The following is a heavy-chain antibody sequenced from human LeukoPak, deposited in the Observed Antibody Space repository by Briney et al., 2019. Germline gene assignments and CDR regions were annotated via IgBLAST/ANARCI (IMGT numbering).Heavy chain of an antibody. CDR2: ISGYNGKT. Sequence: ASVKVSCKAPGYTFNTYGITWVRQAPGQGLEWMGWISGYNGKTKYAQKLQDRVTMTTDTSTTTAYMELRSLRSDDTAVYYCAREAKVIATEDIVVVPAAMPDYYYYMDVWGKGTTVTVSS. CDR1: GYTFNTYG. J-gene: IGHJ6*03. D-gene: IGHD2-2*01. CDR3: AREAKVIATEDIVVVPAAMPDYYYYMDV. V-gene: IGHV1-18*01.